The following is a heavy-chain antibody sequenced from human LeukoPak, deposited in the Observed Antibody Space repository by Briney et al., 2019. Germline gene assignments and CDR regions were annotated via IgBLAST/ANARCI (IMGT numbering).Heavy chain of an antibody. CDR3: ARDDGAIVVVPAAAIKDPYYYYYGMDV. Sequence: GGSLRLSCAASGFTFSSYSMNWVRQAPGKGLEWVSSISSSSNYIYYADSVKGRFTISRDNAKNSLYLQMNSLRAEDTAVYYCARDDGAIVVVPAAAIKDPYYYYYGMDVWGKGTTVTVSS. CDR1: GFTFSSYS. D-gene: IGHD2-2*01. V-gene: IGHV3-21*01. J-gene: IGHJ6*04. CDR2: ISSSSNYI.